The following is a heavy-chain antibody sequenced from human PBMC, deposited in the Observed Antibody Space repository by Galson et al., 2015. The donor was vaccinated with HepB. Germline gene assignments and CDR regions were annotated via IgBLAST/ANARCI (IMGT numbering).Heavy chain of an antibody. D-gene: IGHD3-3*01. CDR3: ARGVVLRFLEWNNWFDP. Sequence: SVKVSCKASGGTFSSYAISWVRQAPGQGLEWMGGIIPIFGTANYAQKFQGRVTITADESTSTAYMELSSLRSEDTAVYYCARGVVLRFLEWNNWFDPWGQGTLVTVSS. CDR2: IIPIFGTA. J-gene: IGHJ5*02. CDR1: GGTFSSYA. V-gene: IGHV1-69*13.